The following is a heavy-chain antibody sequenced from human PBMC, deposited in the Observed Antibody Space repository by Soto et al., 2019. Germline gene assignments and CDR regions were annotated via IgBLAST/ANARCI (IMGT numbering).Heavy chain of an antibody. CDR3: ARANVDTAMPNYYYGMDV. J-gene: IGHJ6*02. Sequence: SLTCTVSGGSISSYYCSWIRQPPGKGLEWIGYIYYSGSTNYNPSLKSRVTISVDTSKNQFSLKLSSVTAADTAVYYCARANVDTAMPNYYYGMDVWGQGTTVTVSS. CDR2: IYYSGST. V-gene: IGHV4-59*01. D-gene: IGHD5-18*01. CDR1: GGSISSYY.